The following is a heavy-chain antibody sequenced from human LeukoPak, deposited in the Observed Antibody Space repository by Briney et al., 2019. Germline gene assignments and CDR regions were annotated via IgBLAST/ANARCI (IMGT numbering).Heavy chain of an antibody. CDR3: ARDATFVLRFSEWSVFDY. J-gene: IGHJ4*02. CDR2: ISYDGSNK. Sequence: GSLRLSCAASGFTFSSYAMHWVRQAPGKGLEWVAVISYDGSNKYYADSVKGRFTISRDNSKNTLYLQMNSLRAEDTAVYYCARDATFVLRFSEWSVFDYWGQGTLVTVSS. V-gene: IGHV3-30-3*01. D-gene: IGHD3-3*01. CDR1: GFTFSSYA.